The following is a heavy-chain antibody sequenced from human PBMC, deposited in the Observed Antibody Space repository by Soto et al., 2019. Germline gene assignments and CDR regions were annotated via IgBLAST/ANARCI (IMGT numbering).Heavy chain of an antibody. CDR3: AKGGISVSRIDY. D-gene: IGHD6-19*01. J-gene: IGHJ4*02. V-gene: IGHV3-23*01. Sequence: PVGSLRLSCAASGFTFSNSAVSWVRQAPGKGLEWVSSISGSGGTTYYADSVKGRFSFSRDNSRNTLYLQMNSLRAEDTALYYCAKGGISVSRIDYWGQGTLVTVSS. CDR2: ISGSGGTT. CDR1: GFTFSNSA.